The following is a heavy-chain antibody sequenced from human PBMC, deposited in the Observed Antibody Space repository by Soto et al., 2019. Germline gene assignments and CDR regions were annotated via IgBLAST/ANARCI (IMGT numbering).Heavy chain of an antibody. D-gene: IGHD3-10*01. CDR3: ASSYGSGYRAFDY. V-gene: IGHV1-69*02. CDR2: INPILSMS. Sequence: QVQLVQSGAEVKKPGSSVRVSCKASGDTFTFYSINWVRQAPGLGLEWMGRINPILSMSNYAQRFPGRVTMTADKSTSPAYMELSSLRSEDTAMYYCASSYGSGYRAFDYWGQGALVTVSS. J-gene: IGHJ4*02. CDR1: GDTFTFYS.